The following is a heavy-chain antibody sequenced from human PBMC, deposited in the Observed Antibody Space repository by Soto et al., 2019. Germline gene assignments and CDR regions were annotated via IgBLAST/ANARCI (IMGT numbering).Heavy chain of an antibody. V-gene: IGHV1-3*01. J-gene: IGHJ4*02. D-gene: IGHD2-15*01. CDR1: GYTFTSYA. Sequence: ASVKVSCKASGYTFTSYAMHWVRQAPGQRLEWMGWINAGNGNTKYSQKFQGRVTITRDTSASIAYMELSSLRSEDTAVYYCARGTVVTHFDYWGQGTLVTVSS. CDR2: INAGNGNT. CDR3: ARGTVVTHFDY.